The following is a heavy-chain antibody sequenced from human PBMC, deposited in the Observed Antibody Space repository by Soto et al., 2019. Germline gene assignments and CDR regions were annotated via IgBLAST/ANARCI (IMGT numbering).Heavy chain of an antibody. Sequence: QTGGSLRLSCAASGFTFNTYWMYWVRQAPGKGLEWVANIDTDGSRKNYVDSVKGRFIISRDNAKNSLLLQMNSLRADDTAVYYCGRVPLDGNYANGVDVWGQGTTVTVSS. CDR3: GRVPLDGNYANGVDV. J-gene: IGHJ6*02. V-gene: IGHV3-7*03. D-gene: IGHD4-17*01. CDR1: GFTFNTYW. CDR2: IDTDGSRK.